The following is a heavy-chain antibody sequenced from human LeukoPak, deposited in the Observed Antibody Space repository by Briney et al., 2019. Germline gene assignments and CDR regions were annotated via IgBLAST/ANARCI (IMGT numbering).Heavy chain of an antibody. D-gene: IGHD2-2*01. CDR3: ARPRGCGSARCNNFDY. Sequence: GGSPRLSCAASGFTFSSYEMNWVRQAPGKGLEWVAIMDEYGSDIFYVESVKGRFIISRANARNSLYLQMNNLRAEDTAVYYCARPRGCGSARCNNFDYWGQGTLVTVSS. V-gene: IGHV3-7*01. CDR1: GFTFSSYE. CDR2: MDEYGSDI. J-gene: IGHJ4*02.